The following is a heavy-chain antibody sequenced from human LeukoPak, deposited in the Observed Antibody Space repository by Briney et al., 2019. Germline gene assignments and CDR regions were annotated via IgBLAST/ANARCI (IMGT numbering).Heavy chain of an antibody. J-gene: IGHJ4*02. Sequence: PEGSLRLSCAASGFTFNSYEMNWVRQAPGKGLEWVSYISSGGGTTYYADSVKGRFTMSRDNARNSLYLQMNSLRADDTAVYYCATLGRSKVGGYWGPGILVTVSS. CDR2: ISSGGGTT. CDR3: ATLGRSKVGGY. D-gene: IGHD4-23*01. V-gene: IGHV3-48*03. CDR1: GFTFNSYE.